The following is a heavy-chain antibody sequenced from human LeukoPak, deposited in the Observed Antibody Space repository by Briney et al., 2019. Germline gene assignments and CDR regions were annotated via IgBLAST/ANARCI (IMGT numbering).Heavy chain of an antibody. D-gene: IGHD6-6*01. CDR2: IYYSGST. V-gene: IGHV4-39*07. J-gene: IGHJ6*03. CDR3: ASLMSSAARLTLYYYYYMDV. CDR1: GGSISSSSYY. Sequence: SETLSLTCTVSGGSISSSSYYWGWIRQPPGKGLEWIGSIYYSGSTYYNPSLKSRVTISVDTSKNQFSLKLSSVTAADTAVYYCASLMSSAARLTLYYYYYMDVWGKGTTVTVSS.